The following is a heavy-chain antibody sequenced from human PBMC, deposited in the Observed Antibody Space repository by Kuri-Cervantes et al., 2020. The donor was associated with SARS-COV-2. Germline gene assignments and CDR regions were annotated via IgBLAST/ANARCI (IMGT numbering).Heavy chain of an antibody. Sequence: SETLSLTCTVSGGSISSYYWSWIRQPAGKGLEWIGRIYTSGSTNYNPSLKSRVTMSVDTSKNQFSLKLSSVTAADTAVYYCARGVPWGWSGYSQADAFDIWGQGTMVTVSS. CDR3: ARGVPWGWSGYSQADAFDI. CDR2: IYTSGST. V-gene: IGHV4-4*07. D-gene: IGHD3-3*01. CDR1: GGSISSYY. J-gene: IGHJ3*02.